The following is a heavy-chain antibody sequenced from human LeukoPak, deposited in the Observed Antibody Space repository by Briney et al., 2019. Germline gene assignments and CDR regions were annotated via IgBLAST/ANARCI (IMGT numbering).Heavy chain of an antibody. CDR2: IYYSGST. Sequence: SETLSLTCTVSGGSISSYYWSWIRQPPGKGLEWIGYIYYSGSTNYNPSLKSRVTISVDTSKNQFSLKLSSVTAADTAVYYCARSPPLYSSSWYFDYWGQGTLVAVSS. V-gene: IGHV4-59*08. CDR1: GGSISSYY. D-gene: IGHD6-13*01. CDR3: ARSPPLYSSSWYFDY. J-gene: IGHJ4*02.